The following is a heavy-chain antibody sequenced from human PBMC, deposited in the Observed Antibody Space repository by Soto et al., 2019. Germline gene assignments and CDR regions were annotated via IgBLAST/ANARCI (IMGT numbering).Heavy chain of an antibody. Sequence: EVQLVESGGGLVKPGRSLRLSCVGSGFTFRTYDLNWVRQAPGKGLEWGSTIGGAISYIDYADSVKGRFTISRDNAKNAVYLEMNSLRAEDTAVYHCARGWRVGSPRRFYYGLDVWGPGTTVTVSS. CDR3: ARGWRVGSPRRFYYGLDV. V-gene: IGHV3-21*02. D-gene: IGHD1-26*01. CDR1: GFTFRTYD. J-gene: IGHJ6*02. CDR2: IGGAISYI.